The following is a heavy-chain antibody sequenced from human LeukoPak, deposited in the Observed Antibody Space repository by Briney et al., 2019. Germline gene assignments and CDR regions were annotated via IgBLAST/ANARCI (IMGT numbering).Heavy chain of an antibody. J-gene: IGHJ6*03. D-gene: IGHD3-16*02. CDR2: ISSSSSYI. CDR3: ARDLLGYNYHYMDV. Sequence: GGSLRLSCAASGFTFSSYSMNWVRQAPGKGLEWVSSISSSSSYIYYADSVKGRFTISRDNAKNSLYLQMSSLRAEDKAVYYCARDLLGYNYHYMDVWGKGTTVTVSS. CDR1: GFTFSSYS. V-gene: IGHV3-21*01.